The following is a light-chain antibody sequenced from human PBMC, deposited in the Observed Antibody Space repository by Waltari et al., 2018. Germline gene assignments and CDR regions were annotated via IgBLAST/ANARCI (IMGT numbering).Light chain of an antibody. V-gene: IGKV1-39*01. CDR1: QSVSSY. CDR2: AAS. Sequence: DIQMTQSPSSLSASVGDRVTITCRASQSVSSYLNWYQHKPGKAPKLLIYAASTLQSGVPSRFRGGGSGTDFTLSISSLQPEDFATYYCQQCYNTLFTFGPGTKVDV. CDR3: QQCYNTLFT. J-gene: IGKJ3*01.